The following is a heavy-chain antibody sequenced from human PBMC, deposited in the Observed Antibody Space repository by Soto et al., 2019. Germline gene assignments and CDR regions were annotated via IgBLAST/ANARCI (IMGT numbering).Heavy chain of an antibody. D-gene: IGHD3-3*01. CDR1: GFNFYNYA. Sequence: GGSLRLSCAASGFNFYNYAMTWVRQAPGKGLEWVSGISGDGTRTYYGDSVKGRFTISRDDSKNTVFLQMNSLRAEDTALYYCVKDLRPNRGWFGPWGQGTRVTVSS. CDR3: VKDLRPNRGWFGP. J-gene: IGHJ5*02. V-gene: IGHV3-23*01. CDR2: ISGDGTRT.